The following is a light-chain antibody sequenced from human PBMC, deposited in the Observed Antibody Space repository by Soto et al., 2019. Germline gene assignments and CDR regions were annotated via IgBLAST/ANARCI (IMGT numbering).Light chain of an antibody. V-gene: IGKV3-11*01. CDR2: DAP. CDR1: QTVSSY. CDR3: QQRSTSIT. J-gene: IGKJ5*01. Sequence: IVLTQSPATLSLWPGETAILSCRASQTVSSYLSWYQHKPGQAPRLLIYDAPKRAPGIPARFSGSGSGTDFTLTISRLEPEDFAVYYCQQRSTSITFGQGTRLEIE.